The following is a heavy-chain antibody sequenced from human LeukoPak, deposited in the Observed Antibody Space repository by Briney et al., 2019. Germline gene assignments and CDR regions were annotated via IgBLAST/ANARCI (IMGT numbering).Heavy chain of an antibody. CDR2: ISVSGHST. V-gene: IGHV3-23*01. CDR1: GFTFSKHA. Sequence: GGSLRLSCTASGFTFSKHAMSWVRQAPGKGRERGSGISVSGHSTGSADSVNGRFTTSRDKSKNTLYLHLNSLRTEDTAVYYCARGDSAWFQYYFDFWGQGTLVTVSS. CDR3: ARGDSAWFQYYFDF. J-gene: IGHJ4*02. D-gene: IGHD6-19*01.